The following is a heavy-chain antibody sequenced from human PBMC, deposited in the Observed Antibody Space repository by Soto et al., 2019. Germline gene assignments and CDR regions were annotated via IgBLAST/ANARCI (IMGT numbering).Heavy chain of an antibody. Sequence: EVQLVESGGGLVQPGGSLRLSCAASGFTFSSYWMHWVRQAPGKGLVWVSRINSDGSSTSYADSVKGRFTISRDNAKNTLYLQKNSLRAEDTAVYYCARYDYGDFADFDYWGQGTLVTVSS. V-gene: IGHV3-74*01. J-gene: IGHJ4*02. CDR1: GFTFSSYW. D-gene: IGHD4-17*01. CDR2: INSDGSST. CDR3: ARYDYGDFADFDY.